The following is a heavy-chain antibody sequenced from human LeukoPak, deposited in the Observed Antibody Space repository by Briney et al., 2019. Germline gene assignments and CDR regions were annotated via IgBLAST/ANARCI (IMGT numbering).Heavy chain of an antibody. D-gene: IGHD3-3*01. CDR3: ARGDSASTYYDFWSGYSSYYYMDV. V-gene: IGHV4-4*07. CDR2: IYTSGST. Sequence: PSETLSLTCTVSGGSISSYYWSWIRQPAGKGLEWIGRIYTSGSTNYNPSLKGRVTMSVDTSKNQFSLKLSSVTAADTAVYYCARGDSASTYYDFWSGYSSYYYMDVWGKGTTVTVSS. J-gene: IGHJ6*03. CDR1: GGSISSYY.